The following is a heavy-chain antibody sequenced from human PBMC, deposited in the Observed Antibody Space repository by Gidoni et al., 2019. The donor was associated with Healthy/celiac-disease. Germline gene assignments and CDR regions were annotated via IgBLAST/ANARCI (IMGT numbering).Heavy chain of an antibody. CDR2: INHSGST. D-gene: IGHD6-6*01. CDR3: ARGGVAARPFDY. Sequence: QVQLQQWGAALSKPSATLSLTCAVSGGSFSGYYWSWIRQPPGKGLEWIGEINHSGSTKNNPSLKNRVTISVDTSKNQFSLKLSSVTAADTAVYYCARGGVAARPFDYWGQGTLVTVSS. J-gene: IGHJ4*02. CDR1: GGSFSGYY. V-gene: IGHV4-34*01.